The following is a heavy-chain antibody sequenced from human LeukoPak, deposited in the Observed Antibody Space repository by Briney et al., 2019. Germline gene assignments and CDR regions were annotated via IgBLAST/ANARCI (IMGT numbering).Heavy chain of an antibody. CDR1: GGSISSSSYY. CDR3: ARVTKNFDY. J-gene: IGHJ4*02. V-gene: IGHV4-39*01. Sequence: SETLSLTCTVSGGSISSSSYYWGWIRQPPGKGLEWIGSIYYSGSTYYNPSLKSRVTISVDTSKNQFSLKLSSVTAADTAVYYCARVTKNFDYWGQGTLVTVSP. CDR2: IYYSGST. D-gene: IGHD2-21*02.